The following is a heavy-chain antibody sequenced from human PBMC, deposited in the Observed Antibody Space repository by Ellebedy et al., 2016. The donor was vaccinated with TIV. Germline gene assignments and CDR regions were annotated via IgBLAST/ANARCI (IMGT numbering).Heavy chain of an antibody. CDR3: VSSGLHSGSYCTCDY. CDR2: IIPIFGTA. D-gene: IGHD1-26*01. Sequence: AASVKVSCKASGGTFSSYAISWVRQAPGQGLVWMGGIIPIFGTANYAQKFQGRVTITADESTSTAYMELSSLRSEDTAVYYCVSSGLHSGSYCTCDYWGQGTLVTVSS. CDR1: GGTFSSYA. V-gene: IGHV1-69*13. J-gene: IGHJ4*02.